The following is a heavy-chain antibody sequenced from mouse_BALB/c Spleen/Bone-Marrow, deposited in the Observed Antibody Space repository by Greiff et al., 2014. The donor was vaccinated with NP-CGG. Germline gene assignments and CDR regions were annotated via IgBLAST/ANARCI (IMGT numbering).Heavy chain of an antibody. CDR1: GFNIKDTY. CDR3: AHDAPFAY. V-gene: IGHV14-3*02. D-gene: IGHD2-3*01. Sequence: EVQLQQSGAELVKPGASVKLSCTTSGFNIKDTYIHRVKQRPEQGLEWIGRIDPANGNTKYDPEFQGKATITADTSSNTAYLHLSSLTSEDTAVYSCAHDAPFAYWGQGTLVTVSA. CDR2: IDPANGNT. J-gene: IGHJ3*01.